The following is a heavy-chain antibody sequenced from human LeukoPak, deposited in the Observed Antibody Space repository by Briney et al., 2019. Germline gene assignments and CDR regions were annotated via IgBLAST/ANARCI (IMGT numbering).Heavy chain of an antibody. CDR1: GFIFSNYA. CDR2: ISGNGAGT. V-gene: IGHV3-23*01. CDR3: ARDGVLMNRKFYFDS. D-gene: IGHD3-10*01. J-gene: IGHJ4*02. Sequence: GGSLRLSCAASGFIFSNYAMTWVRQAPGKGLEWVSTISGNGAGTYFADFVKGRFTISRDNSNNTLYLQMDSLRAEDTAVYFCARDGVLMNRKFYFDSWGQGTLVTVFS.